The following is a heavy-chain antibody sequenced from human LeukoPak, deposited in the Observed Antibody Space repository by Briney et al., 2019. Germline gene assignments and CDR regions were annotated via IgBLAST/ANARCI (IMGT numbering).Heavy chain of an antibody. Sequence: GGSQRLSCAASGFTFSDYYMSWIRQAPGKGLEWVSYISSSGSTIYYADSVKGRFTISRDNAKNSLYLQMNSLRAEDTAVYYCARPQKVNDAFDIWGQGTMVTVSS. D-gene: IGHD3-22*01. J-gene: IGHJ3*02. CDR3: ARPQKVNDAFDI. CDR2: ISSSGSTI. V-gene: IGHV3-11*04. CDR1: GFTFSDYY.